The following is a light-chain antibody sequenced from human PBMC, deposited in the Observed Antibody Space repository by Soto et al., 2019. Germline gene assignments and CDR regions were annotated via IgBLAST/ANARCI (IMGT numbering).Light chain of an antibody. CDR1: QSLSSDF. J-gene: IGKJ4*01. CDR2: SSS. CDR3: QQYGRSPLT. Sequence: EIVLTQSPGTLSLSPGERAILSCRASQSLSSDFLAWYQQKPGQAPRLLIYSSSNRATGIPDRLSGSGSGTDYTLTISRLEPADFAVYYCQQYGRSPLTFGGGTKVDIK. V-gene: IGKV3-20*01.